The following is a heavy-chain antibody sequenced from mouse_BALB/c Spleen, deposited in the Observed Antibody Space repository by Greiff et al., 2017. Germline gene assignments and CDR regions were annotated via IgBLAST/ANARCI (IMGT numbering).Heavy chain of an antibody. Sequence: EVKPMESGGGLVQPGGSRKLSCAASGFTFSSFGMHWVRQAPEKGLEWVAYISSGSSTIYYADTVKGRFTISRDNPKNTLFLQMTSLRSEDTAMYYCAREGVLVGGAMDYWGQGTSVTVSS. J-gene: IGHJ4*01. CDR3: AREGVLVGGAMDY. V-gene: IGHV5-17*02. D-gene: IGHD2-10*02. CDR2: ISSGSSTI. CDR1: GFTFSSFG.